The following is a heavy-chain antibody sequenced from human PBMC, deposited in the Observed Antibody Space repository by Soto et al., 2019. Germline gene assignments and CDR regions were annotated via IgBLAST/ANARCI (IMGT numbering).Heavy chain of an antibody. CDR2: IFWDDDK. Sequence: SGPTLVNPTQTLTLTCSFSGSSLSTSGMGVGWIRQPPEKALEWLALIFWDDDKRYNPSLKSRLTIPKDTSENQVVLTLNHIDPVDTATYYCAHIYTATGGHFDYWGQGTLVTVSP. CDR1: GSSLSTSGMG. J-gene: IGHJ4*02. V-gene: IGHV2-5*02. D-gene: IGHD2-8*02. CDR3: AHIYTATGGHFDY.